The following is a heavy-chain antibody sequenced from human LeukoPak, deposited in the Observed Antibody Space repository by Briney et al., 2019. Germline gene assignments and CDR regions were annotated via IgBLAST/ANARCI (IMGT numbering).Heavy chain of an antibody. CDR3: ENDSEQLIATPGLFDY. V-gene: IGHV3-74*01. D-gene: IGHD3-16*01. CDR1: GFTFTSHW. CDR2: IKLDGSDK. J-gene: IGHJ4*02. Sequence: GGSLRLSCGVSGFTFTSHWIHWVRQAPGKGLVWVARIKLDGSDKNYADSVKGRFTISRDNAKNSLYLQMNSLRAEDTALYYCENDSEQLIATPGLFDYWGQGTLVTVSS.